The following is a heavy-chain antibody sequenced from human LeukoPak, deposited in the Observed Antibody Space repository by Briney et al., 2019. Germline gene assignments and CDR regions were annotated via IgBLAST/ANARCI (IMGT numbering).Heavy chain of an antibody. J-gene: IGHJ5*02. D-gene: IGHD1-26*01. CDR3: ARDPLGSYGGWFDP. CDR1: GYTFTGYY. V-gene: IGHV1-2*04. CDR2: INPNSGGT. Sequence: GASVKASCKASGYTFTGYYMHWVRQAPGQGLEWMGWINPNSGGTNYAQKFQGWVTMTRDTSISTAYMELSRLRSDDTAVYYCARDPLGSYGGWFDPWGQGTLVTVSS.